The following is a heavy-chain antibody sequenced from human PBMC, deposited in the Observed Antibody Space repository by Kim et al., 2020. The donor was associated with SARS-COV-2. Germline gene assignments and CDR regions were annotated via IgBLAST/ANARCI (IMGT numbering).Heavy chain of an antibody. J-gene: IGHJ4*02. CDR2: DK. CDR3: AHSLYSTLDY. Sequence: DKRYSPSLKSRLTITKDTSKNQVVLTMTNMDPVDTATYYCAHSLYSTLDYWGQGTLVTVSS. D-gene: IGHD4-4*01. V-gene: IGHV2-5*01.